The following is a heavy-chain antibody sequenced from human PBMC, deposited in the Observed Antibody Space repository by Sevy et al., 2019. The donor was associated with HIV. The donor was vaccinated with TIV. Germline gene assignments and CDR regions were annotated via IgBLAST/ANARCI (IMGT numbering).Heavy chain of an antibody. CDR2: ISYDGGTK. CDR3: AKDLSNGYDFRNSFDY. CDR1: GFIFSNYG. Sequence: GGSLRLSCAASGFIFSNYGMHWVRQAPGKGLEWVAIISYDGGTKYYAESMKGRFTISRDNAKNTLYLEMNSLRAEDTGVYYCAKDLSNGYDFRNSFDYWGQGTLVTVSS. V-gene: IGHV3-30*18. J-gene: IGHJ4*02. D-gene: IGHD5-12*01.